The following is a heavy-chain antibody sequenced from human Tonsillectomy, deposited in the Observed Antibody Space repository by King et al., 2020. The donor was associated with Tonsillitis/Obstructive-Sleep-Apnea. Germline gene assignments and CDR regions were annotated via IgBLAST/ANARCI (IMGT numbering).Heavy chain of an antibody. CDR1: GFSLSNNGVG. V-gene: IGHV2-5*02. D-gene: IGHD2-2*02. CDR3: AHRTEPYCGSTCCFTYFQH. Sequence: TLKESGPTLVKPTQTLTLTCTFSGFSLSNNGVGVGWIRQPPGKALEWLALIYWDDDKRYSPSLKSRLTITKDTSKNQVVLTMTNMDPVDTATYYCAHRTEPYCGSTCCFTYFQHWGQGTLVTVSS. J-gene: IGHJ1*01. CDR2: IYWDDDK.